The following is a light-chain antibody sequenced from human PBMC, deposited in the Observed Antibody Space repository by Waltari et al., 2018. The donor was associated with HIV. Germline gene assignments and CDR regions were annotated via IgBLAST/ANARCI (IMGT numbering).Light chain of an antibody. Sequence: SYVLTQPPSVSVAPGQTARLTCGGNNIGSKSVHWYQQKPGQAPVLVVYDDSERPSGIPERFSGSNSGNTATLTISRVEAGDEADYYCQVWDSSSDQEVFGGGTKLTVL. V-gene: IGLV3-21*02. J-gene: IGLJ2*01. CDR1: NIGSKS. CDR3: QVWDSSSDQEV. CDR2: DDS.